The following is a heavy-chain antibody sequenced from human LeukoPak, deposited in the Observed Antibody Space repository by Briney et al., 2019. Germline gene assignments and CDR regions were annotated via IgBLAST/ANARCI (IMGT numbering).Heavy chain of an antibody. D-gene: IGHD1-26*01. CDR3: ARVIGGRFDY. J-gene: IGHJ4*02. Sequence: RASETLSLTCTVSGGSISSYYWSWIRQPPGKGLEWIGYIYYSGSTNYNPSLKSRVTRSVDTSKNQFSLKRSSVTAADTAVYYCARVIGGRFDYWGQGTLVTVSS. V-gene: IGHV4-59*12. CDR2: IYYSGST. CDR1: GGSISSYY.